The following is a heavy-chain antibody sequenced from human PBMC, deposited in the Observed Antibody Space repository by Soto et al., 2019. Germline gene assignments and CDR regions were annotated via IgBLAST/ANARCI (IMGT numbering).Heavy chain of an antibody. D-gene: IGHD3-22*01. CDR1: GGTFSSYA. CDR2: IIPIFGTA. CDR3: ARGGLRITMIVVVTDFDY. J-gene: IGHJ4*02. Sequence: QVQLVQSGAEVKKPGSSVKLSCKASGGTFSSYAISWVRQAPGQGLEWMGGIIPIFGTANYAQKFQGRVTITADESTITAYMELSSLRSEDTAVYYCARGGLRITMIVVVTDFDYWGQGTLVTVSS. V-gene: IGHV1-69*01.